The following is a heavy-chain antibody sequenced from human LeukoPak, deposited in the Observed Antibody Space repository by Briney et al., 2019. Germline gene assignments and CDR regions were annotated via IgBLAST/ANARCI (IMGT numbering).Heavy chain of an antibody. J-gene: IGHJ3*01. CDR1: GYTFPSHG. CDR3: ARGNYGALDF. V-gene: IGHV1-18*01. D-gene: IGHD3-10*01. CDR2: INPYNGNT. Sequence: ASVKVSCKASGYTFPSHGIDWVRQAAGQGLEWLGWINPYNGNTYYAQKVQGTVTMTTDTSATTAYMELRSLRSDDTAVYYCARGNYGALDFWGQGTMVTVSS.